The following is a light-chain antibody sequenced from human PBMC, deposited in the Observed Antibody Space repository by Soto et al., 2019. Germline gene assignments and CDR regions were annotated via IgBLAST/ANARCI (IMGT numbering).Light chain of an antibody. CDR3: LLYYDGAQV. J-gene: IGLJ3*02. CDR2: SIN. V-gene: IGLV7-43*01. Sequence: QTVVTQEPSLTVSPGETVTLTCASSTGAVTSGYYPNWFQQKPGQAPRPLIYSINNKHSWTPARFSGSLLGDKAALTLSGVQPEDEAEYYCLLYYDGAQVFGGGTKLPS. CDR1: TGAVTSGYY.